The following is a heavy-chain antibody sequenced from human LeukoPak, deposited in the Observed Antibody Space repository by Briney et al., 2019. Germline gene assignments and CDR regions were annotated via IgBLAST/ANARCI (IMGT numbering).Heavy chain of an antibody. J-gene: IGHJ4*02. CDR1: GYTFTSYY. D-gene: IGHD3-22*01. CDR2: INPSGGST. V-gene: IGHV1-46*01. CDR3: ARGLVYYYDSSGYYYYFDD. Sequence: ASVKVSCKASGYTFTSYYMHWVRQAPGQGLEWMGIINPSGGSTSYAQKFQGRVTMTRDTSTSTVYMELSSLRSEDTAVYYCARGLVYYYDSSGYYYYFDDWGQGTLVTVSS.